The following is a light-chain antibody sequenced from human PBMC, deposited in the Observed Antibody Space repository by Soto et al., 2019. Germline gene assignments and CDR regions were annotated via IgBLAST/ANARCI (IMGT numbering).Light chain of an antibody. CDR3: QQFNSYPPT. Sequence: AIQLTQSPSSLSASVGDRVTITCRASQGISSALAWYQQKPGKAPKLLIYDASSLESGVPSRSSGSGSGTEFTLTISSLQPEDFATYYCQQFNSYPPTFGGGTQVEIK. CDR1: QGISSA. V-gene: IGKV1-13*02. CDR2: DAS. J-gene: IGKJ4*01.